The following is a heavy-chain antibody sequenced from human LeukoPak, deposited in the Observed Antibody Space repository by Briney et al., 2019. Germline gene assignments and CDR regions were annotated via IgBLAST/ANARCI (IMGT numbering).Heavy chain of an antibody. CDR2: INHSGST. Sequence: PSETLSLTCAVYGVSFSGYYWSWIRQPPGKGLEWIGEINHSGSTNYNPSLKSRVTISVDTSKNQFSLKLSSVTAADTAVYYCASGQWPSNYWGQGTLVTVSS. V-gene: IGHV4-34*01. CDR1: GVSFSGYY. CDR3: ASGQWPSNY. D-gene: IGHD6-19*01. J-gene: IGHJ4*02.